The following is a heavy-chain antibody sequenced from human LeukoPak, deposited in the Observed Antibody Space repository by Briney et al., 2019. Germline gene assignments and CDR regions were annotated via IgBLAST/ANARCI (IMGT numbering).Heavy chain of an antibody. CDR3: AKDRYDFWSGRKVGYMDV. Sequence: SGGSLRLSCAASGFTFSSYGMHWVRQAPGKGLEWVAVIWYDGSNKYYADSVKGRVTICRDNSKNPLYLQLNSLRAEDTAVYYCAKDRYDFWSGRKVGYMDVWGKGTTVTVSS. CDR2: IWYDGSNK. D-gene: IGHD3-3*01. V-gene: IGHV3-33*06. CDR1: GFTFSSYG. J-gene: IGHJ6*03.